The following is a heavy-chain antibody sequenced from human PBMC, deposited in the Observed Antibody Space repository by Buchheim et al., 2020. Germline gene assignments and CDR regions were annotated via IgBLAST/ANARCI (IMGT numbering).Heavy chain of an antibody. V-gene: IGHV1-3*01. CDR1: GYTFASSS. J-gene: IGHJ4*02. CDR2: INVGNGVT. D-gene: IGHD6-6*01. Sequence: QVQLVQSGTEVKEPGASVKVSCKASGYTFASSSVHWVRQAPGQRLEWMGWINVGNGVTKYSQKFQGRVTIVRDTSASTAYMELSSLTSQDTAVYFCATAVGGSYSTSALSFFDYWGQGTL. CDR3: ATAVGGSYSTSALSFFDY.